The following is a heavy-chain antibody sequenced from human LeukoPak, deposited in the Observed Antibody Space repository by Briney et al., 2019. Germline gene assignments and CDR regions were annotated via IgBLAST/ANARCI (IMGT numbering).Heavy chain of an antibody. CDR1: GFTFSSYG. Sequence: PGGSLRLSCAASGFTFSSYGMHWVRQAPGKGLEWVAVIWYDGSNKYYADSVKGRFTISRDNSKNTLYLQMNSLRAEDTAVYYCARAGVVYDSSGYYPKEFDYWGQGTLVTVSS. CDR2: IWYDGSNK. D-gene: IGHD3-22*01. V-gene: IGHV3-33*01. J-gene: IGHJ4*02. CDR3: ARAGVVYDSSGYYPKEFDY.